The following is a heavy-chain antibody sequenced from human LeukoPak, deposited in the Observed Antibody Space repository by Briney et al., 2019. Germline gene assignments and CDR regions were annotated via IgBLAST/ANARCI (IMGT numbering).Heavy chain of an antibody. CDR2: INHSGST. D-gene: IGHD2-2*01. J-gene: IGHJ5*02. V-gene: IGHV4-34*01. CDR1: GGSFSGYS. CDR3: ARGVVVPAAIWFDP. Sequence: SETLSLTCAVYGGSFSGYSWSWIRQPPGKGLEWIGEINHSGSTNYNSSLKSRVTISVDTSKNQFSLKLSSVTAADTAVYYCARGVVVPAAIWFDPWGQGTLVTVSS.